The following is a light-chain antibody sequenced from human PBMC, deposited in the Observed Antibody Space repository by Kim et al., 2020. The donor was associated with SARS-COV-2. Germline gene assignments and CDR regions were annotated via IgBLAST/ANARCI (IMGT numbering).Light chain of an antibody. Sequence: DIVMTQPPDSLAVSLGETATINCKSSQSVLYSSNNKNYLAWYQQKPGQPPKLLIYWASTRASGVPDRFSGSGSGTDFTLTISSLQAEDVAVYYCQQYYSSPLTFGPGTKVDIK. V-gene: IGKV4-1*01. CDR3: QQYYSSPLT. CDR1: QSVLYSSNNKNY. CDR2: WAS. J-gene: IGKJ3*01.